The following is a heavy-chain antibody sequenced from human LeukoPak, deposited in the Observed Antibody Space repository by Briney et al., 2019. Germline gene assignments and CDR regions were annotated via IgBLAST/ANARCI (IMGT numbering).Heavy chain of an antibody. CDR2: INSDGSST. Sequence: GGSLRLSCAPSGFTFSSYWMHWVRQAPGKGLVWVSRINSDGSSTSYADSVKGRFTISRDNAKNTLYLQTNSLRAEDTAVNYCARDPKPEYGDPPDYWGQGTLVTVSS. CDR3: ARDPKPEYGDPPDY. V-gene: IGHV3-74*01. CDR1: GFTFSSYW. J-gene: IGHJ4*02. D-gene: IGHD4-17*01.